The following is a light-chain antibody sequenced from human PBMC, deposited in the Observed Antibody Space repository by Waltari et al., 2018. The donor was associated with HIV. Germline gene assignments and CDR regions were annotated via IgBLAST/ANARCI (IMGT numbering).Light chain of an antibody. Sequence: EIVMTQSPVALSVSPGDRVTLSCRASGSVGSFFSGYQHRPGQGPSLRMYGVSTRASGVSARFSGSGSGTDVNLTITSLQSDDSAIYFCQQFYYWPRTFGQGTKVEVK. CDR3: QQFYYWPRT. V-gene: IGKV3-15*01. CDR1: GSVGSF. CDR2: GVS. J-gene: IGKJ1*01.